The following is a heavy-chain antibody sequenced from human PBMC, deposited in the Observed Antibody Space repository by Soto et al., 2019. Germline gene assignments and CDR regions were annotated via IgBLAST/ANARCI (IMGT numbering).Heavy chain of an antibody. D-gene: IGHD3-22*01. CDR3: AKVPAYYYDTSGYPGLDY. CDR2: ISGSGGRT. Sequence: GGSLRLSCAASGFTFSKYAMTWVRQAPGKGLEWVSAISGSGGRTYYADSVKGRFTISRDNSKNTLFLQMSSLRAEDTAVYYCAKVPAYYYDTSGYPGLDYWGQGTLVTVSS. CDR1: GFTFSKYA. V-gene: IGHV3-23*01. J-gene: IGHJ4*02.